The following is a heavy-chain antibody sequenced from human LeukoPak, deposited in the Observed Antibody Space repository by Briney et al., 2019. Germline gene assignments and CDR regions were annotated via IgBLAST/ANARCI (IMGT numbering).Heavy chain of an antibody. J-gene: IGHJ4*02. CDR2: ISSSSSTI. CDR1: GFSFSSYE. V-gene: IGHV3-48*01. D-gene: IGHD5-12*01. CDR3: ARASLYSGYDF. Sequence: GGSLRLSCAASGFSFSSYEMNWVRQAPGKGLEWISYISSSSSTIYYADSVKGRFTISRDNAKNSLYLQMNSLRAEDTAVYYCARASLYSGYDFWGQGTLVTVSS.